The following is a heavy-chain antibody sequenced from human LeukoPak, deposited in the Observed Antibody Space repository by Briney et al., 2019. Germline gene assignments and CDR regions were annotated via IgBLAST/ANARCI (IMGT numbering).Heavy chain of an antibody. CDR1: GFTFSSYW. CDR3: AKDNFDP. CDR2: ISYDGSNK. Sequence: GGSLRLSCAASGFTFSSYWMSWVRQAPGKGLEWVAVISYDGSNKYYADSVKGRFTISRDNSKNTLYLQMNSLRAEDTAVYYCAKDNFDPWGQGTLVTVSS. V-gene: IGHV3-30*18. J-gene: IGHJ5*02.